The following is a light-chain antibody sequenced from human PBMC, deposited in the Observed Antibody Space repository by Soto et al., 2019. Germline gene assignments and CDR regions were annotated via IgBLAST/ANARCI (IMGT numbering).Light chain of an antibody. CDR1: QSVLFSSNNKNY. V-gene: IGKV4-1*01. CDR3: QQYYSSPPWT. CDR2: WAS. J-gene: IGKJ1*01. Sequence: DIVMTQSPDSLAVSLGERATINCKSSQSVLFSSNNKNYLAWFQLKPGQPPKLLIYWASTRESGVPDRFSGSGSGKDFTLTISSLQAEDVALYYCQQYYSSPPWTFGQGTKVEIK.